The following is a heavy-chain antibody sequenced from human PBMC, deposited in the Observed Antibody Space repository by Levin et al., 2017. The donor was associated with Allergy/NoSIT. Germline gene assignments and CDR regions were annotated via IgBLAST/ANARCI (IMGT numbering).Heavy chain of an antibody. V-gene: IGHV3-23*01. Sequence: ETLSLTCAASGFTFYAYAMTWVRQAPGTGLEWVSALSSDGGKTYYADSVKGRFTISRDNSKNMVYLQMSSLRAEDTAVYYCAKDRNSGSGSYDYWGQGILVTVSS. CDR1: GFTFYAYA. CDR3: AKDRNSGSGSYDY. D-gene: IGHD3-10*01. J-gene: IGHJ4*02. CDR2: LSSDGGKT.